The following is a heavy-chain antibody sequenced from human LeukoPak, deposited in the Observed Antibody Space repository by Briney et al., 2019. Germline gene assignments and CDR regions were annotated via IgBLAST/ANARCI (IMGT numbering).Heavy chain of an antibody. V-gene: IGHV4-31*03. CDR1: GGSISSGGYY. CDR2: IYYSGST. J-gene: IGHJ4*02. D-gene: IGHD2-2*01. Sequence: SQTLSLTCTVSGGSISSGGYYWSWIRQHPGKGLEWIGYIYYSGSTYYNPSLKSRVTISVDTSKNQFSLKLSSVTAADTAVYYCARDSPLRYCSRTSCFRTLDYWGQGTLVTVSS. CDR3: ARDSPLRYCSRTSCFRTLDY.